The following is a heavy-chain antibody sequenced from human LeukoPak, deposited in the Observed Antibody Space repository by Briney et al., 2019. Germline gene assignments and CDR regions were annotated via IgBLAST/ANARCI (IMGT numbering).Heavy chain of an antibody. CDR2: IRHKLNSYTT. D-gene: IGHD6-13*01. CDR1: GFIFSDHY. Sequence: GGSLRLSCVASGFIFSDHYMDWVRQAPGKGLEWVGRIRHKLNSYTTEYAASVKGRFTISRDDSKNSVYLQMNSLKNEDTAVYYCARANLPAAGNLDYWGQGTQVTVSS. CDR3: ARANLPAAGNLDY. J-gene: IGHJ4*02. V-gene: IGHV3-72*01.